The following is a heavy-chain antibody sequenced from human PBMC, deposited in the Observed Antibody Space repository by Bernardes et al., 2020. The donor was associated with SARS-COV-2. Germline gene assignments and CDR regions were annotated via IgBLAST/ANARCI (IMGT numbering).Heavy chain of an antibody. CDR2: IYYSGST. D-gene: IGHD2-2*01. CDR1: GGSISSYY. Sequence: SETLSLTCTVSGGSISSYYWSWIRQPPGKGLEWIGYIYYSGSTNYNPSLKSRVTISVDTSKNQFSLKLSSVTAADTAVYYCAREWEYCSSTSCYHYFDYWGQGTLVTVSS. V-gene: IGHV4-59*01. J-gene: IGHJ4*02. CDR3: AREWEYCSSTSCYHYFDY.